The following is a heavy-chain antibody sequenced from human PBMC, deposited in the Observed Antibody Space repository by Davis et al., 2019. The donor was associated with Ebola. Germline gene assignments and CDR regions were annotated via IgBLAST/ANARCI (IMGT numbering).Heavy chain of an antibody. CDR3: AKKYCSSTSCTFYYYYGMDV. CDR1: GFTFSSYW. V-gene: IGHV3-7*03. D-gene: IGHD2-2*01. J-gene: IGHJ6*02. Sequence: GESLKISCAASGFTFSSYWMRWVRQAPGKGLEWVANIKQDGSEKYYVDSVKGRFTISRDNAKNSLYLQMNSLRAEDTAVYYCAKKYCSSTSCTFYYYYGMDVWGQGTTVTVSS. CDR2: IKQDGSEK.